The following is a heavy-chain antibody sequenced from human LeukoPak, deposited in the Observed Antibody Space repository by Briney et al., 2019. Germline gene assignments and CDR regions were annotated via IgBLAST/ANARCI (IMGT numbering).Heavy chain of an antibody. J-gene: IGHJ6*02. CDR3: ARGYYHDSSGYQYYYGMDV. CDR1: GYTFTSYG. CDR2: ISAYNGNT. D-gene: IGHD3-22*01. Sequence: PGASVKVSCKASGYTFTSYGISWVRQAPGQGLEWMGWISAYNGNTNYAQKLQGRVTMTTDTSTSTAYMELRSLRSDDTAVYYCARGYYHDSSGYQYYYGMDVWGQGTTVTVSS. V-gene: IGHV1-18*01.